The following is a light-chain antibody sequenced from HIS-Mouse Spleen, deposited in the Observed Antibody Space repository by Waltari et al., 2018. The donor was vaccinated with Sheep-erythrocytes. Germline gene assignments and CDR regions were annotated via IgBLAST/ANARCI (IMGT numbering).Light chain of an antibody. CDR1: SSDVGGYNY. Sequence: QSALTPPRSVSGSPGQSVTISCTGTSSDVGGYNYVSWYQQHPGKAPQLMLYDVNKPASGVPDRFPCSQSGHTASLNISGLQAEDEADYYCCSYAGSYNHVFATGTKVTVL. CDR3: CSYAGSYNHV. V-gene: IGLV2-11*01. J-gene: IGLJ1*01. CDR2: DVN.